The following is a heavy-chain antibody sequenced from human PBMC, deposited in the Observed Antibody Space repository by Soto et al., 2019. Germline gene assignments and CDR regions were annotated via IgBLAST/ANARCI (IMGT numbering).Heavy chain of an antibody. CDR1: GFTFSSYG. CDR2: IWYDGSNK. D-gene: IGHD4-17*01. V-gene: IGHV3-33*01. Sequence: HPGGSLRLSCAASGFTFSSYGMHWVRQAPGKGLEWVAVIWYDGSNKYYADSVKGRFTISRDNSKNTLYLQMNSLRAEDTAVYYCARESYGDYGLIGYWGQGTLVTVSS. J-gene: IGHJ4*02. CDR3: ARESYGDYGLIGY.